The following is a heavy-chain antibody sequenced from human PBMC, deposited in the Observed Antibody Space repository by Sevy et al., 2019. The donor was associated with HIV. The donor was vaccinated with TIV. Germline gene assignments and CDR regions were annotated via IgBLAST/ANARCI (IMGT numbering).Heavy chain of an antibody. V-gene: IGHV1-8*02. J-gene: IGHJ6*02. CDR2: TNPDSGKR. CDR1: GYTFTGYD. Sequence: ASVKVSCKASGYTFTGYDINWVRQATGQGLEWMGWTNPDSGKRGYAPQFRGRVTLTTNTSTTTAYMELRSLRSEDSAVYFWARADLESDTFFYYYGLDLWGQGTTVTVSS. CDR3: ARADLESDTFFYYYGLDL.